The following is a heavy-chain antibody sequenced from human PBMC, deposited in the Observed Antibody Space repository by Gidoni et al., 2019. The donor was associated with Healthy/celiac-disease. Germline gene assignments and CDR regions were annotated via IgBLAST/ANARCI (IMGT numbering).Heavy chain of an antibody. CDR1: GGTFSSYA. CDR2: IIPILGIA. D-gene: IGHD3-3*01. J-gene: IGHJ5*02. CDR3: ARDLNYDFWSGYHWGWFDP. Sequence: QVQLVQSGAEVKKPGSSVKVSCKASGGTFSSYAISWVRQAPGQGLEWMGRIIPILGIANYAQKFQGRVTITADKSTSTAYMELSSLRSEDTAVYYCARDLNYDFWSGYHWGWFDPWGQGTLVTVSS. V-gene: IGHV1-69*09.